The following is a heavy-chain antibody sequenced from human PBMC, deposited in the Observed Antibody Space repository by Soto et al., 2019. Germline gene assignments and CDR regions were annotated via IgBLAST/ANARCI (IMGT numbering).Heavy chain of an antibody. J-gene: IGHJ2*01. CDR2: ISSNGANR. CDR1: GLTFGDYT. CDR3: AKDIVGIGWYFDL. D-gene: IGHD7-27*01. Sequence: EVQLVESGGAVVQPGGSLRLSCVASGLTFGDYTMHWVRQAPGKGLEWVSLISSNGANRYYRDSVKGRFTISRDNSKNSLYLQMNSLRTEDTALYYCAKDIVGIGWYFDLWGRGTLVTVSS. V-gene: IGHV3-43*01.